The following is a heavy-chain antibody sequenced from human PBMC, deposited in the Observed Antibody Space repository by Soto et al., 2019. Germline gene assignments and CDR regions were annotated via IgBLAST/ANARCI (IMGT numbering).Heavy chain of an antibody. CDR1: GGSISSYY. CDR2: IYYSGST. CDR3: ARRGYSSSWYPTNWFDP. D-gene: IGHD6-13*01. V-gene: IGHV4-59*01. Sequence: QVQLQESGPGLVKPSETLSLTCTVSGGSISSYYWSWIRQPPGKGLEWIGYIYYSGSTNYNPSLKSRVTISVDTSKNQFSRKLSSVTAADTAVYYCARRGYSSSWYPTNWFDPWGQGTLVTVSS. J-gene: IGHJ5*02.